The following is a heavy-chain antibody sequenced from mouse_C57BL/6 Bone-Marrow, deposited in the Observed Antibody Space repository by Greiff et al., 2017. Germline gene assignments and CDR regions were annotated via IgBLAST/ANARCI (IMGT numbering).Heavy chain of an antibody. D-gene: IGHD1-1*01. CDR3: ARSRATVVEDAMDY. CDR2: IYPRSGNT. J-gene: IGHJ4*01. Sequence: VKLQQSGAELARPGASVKLSCKASGYTFTRYGISWVKQRTGQGLEWIGEIYPRSGNTYYNEKFKGKATLTADKSSSTAYMELRSLTSEDSAVYFCARSRATVVEDAMDYWGQGTSVTVSS. V-gene: IGHV1-81*01. CDR1: GYTFTRYG.